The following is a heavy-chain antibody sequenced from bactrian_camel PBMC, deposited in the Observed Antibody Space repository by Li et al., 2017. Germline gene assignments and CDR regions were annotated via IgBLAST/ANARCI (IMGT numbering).Heavy chain of an antibody. CDR3: ATGRDFGY. V-gene: IGHV3-2*01. CDR2: ISTDGTKT. CDR1: GFTFSSYY. J-gene: IGHJ6*01. Sequence: HVQLVESGGGLVQPGGSLRLSCVTSGFTFSSYYMTWVRQAPGKGLEWVSSISTDGTKTYYEDSAKARFTISRDNAKSTVYLQINGLESEDTALYYCATGRDFGYWGQGTQVTV.